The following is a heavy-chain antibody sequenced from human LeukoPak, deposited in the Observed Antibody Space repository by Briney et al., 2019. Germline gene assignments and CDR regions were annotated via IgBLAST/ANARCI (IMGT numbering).Heavy chain of an antibody. CDR1: GFTYSSYS. J-gene: IGHJ5*02. CDR3: ARNLRSSNWFDP. CDR2: ISSSSSYI. D-gene: IGHD3-3*01. Sequence: GGSLRLSCAASGFTYSSYSMTWVRQAPGKGLEWVSSISSSSSYIYYADSVKGRFTISRDNAKNSLYLQMNSLRAEDTAVYYCARNLRSSNWFDPWGQGTLVTVSS. V-gene: IGHV3-21*01.